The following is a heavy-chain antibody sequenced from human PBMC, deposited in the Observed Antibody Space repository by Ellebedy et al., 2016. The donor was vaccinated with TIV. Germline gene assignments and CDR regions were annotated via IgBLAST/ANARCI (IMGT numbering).Heavy chain of an antibody. CDR2: ISSSSRYI. CDR1: GFTFSSYS. V-gene: IGHV3-21*01. D-gene: IGHD3-10*01. J-gene: IGHJ4*02. Sequence: PGGSLRLSCAASGFTFSSYSMNWVRQAPGKGMEWVSSISSSSRYIYYADSVKGRFTISRDNAKNSLYLQMNSLRAEDTAVYYGAREVNIITLEVFYFDYWGQGTLVTVSS. CDR3: AREVNIITLEVFYFDY.